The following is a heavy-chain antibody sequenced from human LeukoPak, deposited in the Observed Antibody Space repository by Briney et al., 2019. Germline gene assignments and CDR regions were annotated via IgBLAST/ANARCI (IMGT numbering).Heavy chain of an antibody. CDR3: ARDVWLYCTNGVCYQFDY. V-gene: IGHV3-7*01. CDR2: IKQDGSEK. CDR1: GFTFSNYW. J-gene: IGHJ4*02. Sequence: PGESLRLSCAASGFTFSNYWMNWVRQAPGKGLEWVANIKQDGSEKYYVDSVKGRFTISRDNAKNSLYLQMNSLRAEDTAVYYCARDVWLYCTNGVCYQFDYWGQGTLVTVSS. D-gene: IGHD2-8*01.